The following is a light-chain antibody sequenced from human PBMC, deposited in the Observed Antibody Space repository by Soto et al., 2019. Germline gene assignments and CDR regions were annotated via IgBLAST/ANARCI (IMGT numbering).Light chain of an antibody. Sequence: QLVLTQPPSVSGAPGQRVTISCTGSSSNIGAGYDVQWYQQLPGTAPKLLIYGNSNRPSGVPDRFSGSKSGTSASLAITGLQAEDEADYYCQSYDSSLSVVVFGGGTKLTVL. CDR2: GNS. CDR3: QSYDSSLSVVV. V-gene: IGLV1-40*01. J-gene: IGLJ2*01. CDR1: SSNIGAGYD.